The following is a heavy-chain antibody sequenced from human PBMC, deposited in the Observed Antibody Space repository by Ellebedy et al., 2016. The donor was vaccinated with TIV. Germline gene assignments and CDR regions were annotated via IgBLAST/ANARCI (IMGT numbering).Heavy chain of an antibody. J-gene: IGHJ4*02. Sequence: MPSETLSLTCTVSGASISSNGHYWGWIRQPPGKGLEWIGTFCHNGSTYYSPSLKSRVTISVDTSQNQFSMKLASVTAADTAIYYCATRITLTGGIDYWGQGTLVTVSS. D-gene: IGHD3-9*01. CDR3: ATRITLTGGIDY. CDR1: GASISSNGHY. V-gene: IGHV4-39*01. CDR2: FCHNGST.